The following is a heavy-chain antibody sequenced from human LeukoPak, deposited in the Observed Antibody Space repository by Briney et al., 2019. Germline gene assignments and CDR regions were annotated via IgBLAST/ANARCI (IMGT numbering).Heavy chain of an antibody. CDR1: GFTFSSYA. V-gene: IGHV3-30-3*01. CDR2: ISYDGSNK. CDR3: ARAANLRLGFGELSLRTLDSYYFDY. J-gene: IGHJ4*02. Sequence: GRSPRLSCAASGFTFSSYAMHWVRQAPGKGLEWVAVISYDGSNKYYADSVKGRFTISRDNSKNTLYLQMNSLRAEDTAVYYCARAANLRLGFGELSLRTLDSYYFDYWGQGTLVTVSS. D-gene: IGHD3-10*01.